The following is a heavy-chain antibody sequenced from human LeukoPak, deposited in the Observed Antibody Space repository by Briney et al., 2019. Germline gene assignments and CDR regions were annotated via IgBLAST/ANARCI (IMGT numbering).Heavy chain of an antibody. D-gene: IGHD3-9*01. CDR1: GFTFSSYG. Sequence: PGGSLRLSCAASGFTFSSYGMHWVRQAPGKGLEWVAFIRYDGSKKYYADSVKGRFTISRDNSKNTLYLQMNSLRAEDTAVYYCAKDHLLRYFDWSPTGDLDPWGQGTLVTVSS. J-gene: IGHJ5*02. CDR3: AKDHLLRYFDWSPTGDLDP. V-gene: IGHV3-30*02. CDR2: IRYDGSKK.